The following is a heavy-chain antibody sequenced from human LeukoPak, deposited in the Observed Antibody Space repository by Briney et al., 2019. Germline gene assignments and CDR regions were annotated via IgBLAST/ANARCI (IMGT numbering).Heavy chain of an antibody. CDR1: GFTFSTYG. CDR3: ARELRYFDDAFDI. Sequence: GGSLRLSCAASGFTFSTYGMHWVRQAPGKGLEWVASIRNDGSNKYYTDSVKGRFTISRDNAKNSLYLQMNSLGAEDTAVYYCARELRYFDDAFDIWGQGTMVTVSS. D-gene: IGHD3-9*01. CDR2: IRNDGSNK. V-gene: IGHV3-30*02. J-gene: IGHJ3*02.